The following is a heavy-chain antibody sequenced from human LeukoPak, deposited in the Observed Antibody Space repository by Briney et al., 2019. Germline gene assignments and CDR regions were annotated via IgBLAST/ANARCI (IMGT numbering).Heavy chain of an antibody. CDR1: GFTFSSYA. CDR2: ISGSGGST. CDR3: AKRALGNTYYYDSSGYYRD. V-gene: IGHV3-23*01. J-gene: IGHJ4*02. D-gene: IGHD3-22*01. Sequence: GGSLRLSCAASGFTFSSYAMSWVRQAPGKGLEWVSAISGSGGSTYYADSVKGRFTISRDNSKNTLYLQMNSLRAEDTAVYYCAKRALGNTYYYDSSGYYRDWGQGTLVTVSS.